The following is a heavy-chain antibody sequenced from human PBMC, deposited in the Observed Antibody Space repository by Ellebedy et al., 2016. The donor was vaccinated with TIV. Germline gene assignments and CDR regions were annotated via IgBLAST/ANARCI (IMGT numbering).Heavy chain of an antibody. CDR2: ISSSGYSI. J-gene: IGHJ3*02. CDR1: GFTFSSHA. D-gene: IGHD6-19*01. CDR3: AKDLRYVSGWGGALDI. Sequence: GESLKISCVASGFTFSSHAMNWARQAPGKGLEWVSSISSSGYSIHYTDSVKGRFTISRDNSKNTLYLQMNSLRGEDTAVYYCAKDLRYVSGWGGALDIWGQGTGVTVSA. V-gene: IGHV3-23*05.